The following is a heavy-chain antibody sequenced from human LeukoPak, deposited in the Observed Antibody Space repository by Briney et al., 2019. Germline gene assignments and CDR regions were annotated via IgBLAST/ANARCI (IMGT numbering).Heavy chain of an antibody. CDR3: ARDLRQWLVLPGY. J-gene: IGHJ4*02. D-gene: IGHD6-19*01. CDR1: GYTFTGYC. Sequence: GASVKVSCKASGYTFTGYCMHWVRQAPGQGLEWMGRINPNSGGTNYAQKFQGRVTMTRDTSISTAYMELSRLRSDDTAVYYCARDLRQWLVLPGYWGQGTLVTVSS. CDR2: INPNSGGT. V-gene: IGHV1-2*06.